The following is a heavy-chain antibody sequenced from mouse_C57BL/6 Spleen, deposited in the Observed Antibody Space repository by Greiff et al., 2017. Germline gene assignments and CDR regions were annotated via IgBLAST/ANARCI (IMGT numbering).Heavy chain of an antibody. CDR2: IYPGSGST. CDR1: GYTFTSYW. CDR3: ARRGAYDSYFDY. V-gene: IGHV1-55*01. Sequence: QVHVKQPGAELVKPGASVKMSCKASGYTFTSYWITWVKQRPGQGLEWIGDIYPGSGSTNYNEKFKSKATLTVDTSSSTAYMQLSSLTSEDSAVYYCARRGAYDSYFDYWGQGTTLTVSS. J-gene: IGHJ2*01. D-gene: IGHD2-4*01.